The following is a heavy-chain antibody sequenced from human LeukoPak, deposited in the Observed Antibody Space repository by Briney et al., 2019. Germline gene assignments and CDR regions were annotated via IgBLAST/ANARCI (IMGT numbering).Heavy chain of an antibody. Sequence: ASVKVSCKASGGTFSSYAISWVRQAPGQGLEWMGGIIPIFGTANYAQKFQGRVTITTDESTSTAYMELSSLRSEDTAVYYCARALYVHPGSGWRQWGQGTLVTVSS. CDR2: IIPIFGTA. CDR1: GGTFSSYA. CDR3: ARALYVHPGSGWRQ. V-gene: IGHV1-69*05. J-gene: IGHJ4*02. D-gene: IGHD6-19*01.